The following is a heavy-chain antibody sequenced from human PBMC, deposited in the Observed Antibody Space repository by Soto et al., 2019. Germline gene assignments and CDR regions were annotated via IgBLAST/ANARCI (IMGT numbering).Heavy chain of an antibody. D-gene: IGHD1-26*01. CDR2: IHSDGSST. CDR1: GFTFSYYW. CDR3: ARGDRGAFDL. J-gene: IGHJ3*01. Sequence: EVQLVESGGGLVRPGGSLRLSCAASGFTFSYYWMHWVRQAPGKGLVWVSRIHSDGSSTTYADFVKGRFIISRDNARITVDLQMNSVRVEDTAVYYCARGDRGAFDLWGQGTVVTVSS. V-gene: IGHV3-74*01.